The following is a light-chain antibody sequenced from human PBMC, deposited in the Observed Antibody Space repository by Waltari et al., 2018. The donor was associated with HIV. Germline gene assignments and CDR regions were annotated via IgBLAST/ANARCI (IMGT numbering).Light chain of an antibody. CDR1: SSDVGRYTY. CDR3: CSYAGSYTLV. J-gene: IGLJ2*01. CDR2: DVS. Sequence: QSALTQPRSVSGSPGQSVTIPCTGTSSDVGRYTYVSWYQQYPGRAPKLMMYDVSKRPSGVPDRFSGSKSGNTASLTISGLQTEDEGDYYCCSYAGSYTLVFGGGTKLTVL. V-gene: IGLV2-11*01.